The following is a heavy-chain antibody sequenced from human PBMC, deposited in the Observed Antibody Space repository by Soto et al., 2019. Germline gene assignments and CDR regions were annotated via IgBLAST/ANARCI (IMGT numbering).Heavy chain of an antibody. Sequence: GESLKISCKGSGYSFTSYWIGWVRQMPGKGLEWMGIIYPGDSDTRYSPSFQGQVTISADKSISTAYLQWSSLKASDTAMYYCARRGAGRGHYYDGLDVWGQGTTVTVSS. CDR3: ARRGAGRGHYYDGLDV. CDR1: GYSFTSYW. D-gene: IGHD6-19*01. J-gene: IGHJ6*02. V-gene: IGHV5-51*01. CDR2: IYPGDSDT.